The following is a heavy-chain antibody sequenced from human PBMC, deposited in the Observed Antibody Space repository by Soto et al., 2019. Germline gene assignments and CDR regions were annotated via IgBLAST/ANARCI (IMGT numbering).Heavy chain of an antibody. CDR3: AKDLDACDPRAFDI. D-gene: IGHD2-21*02. V-gene: IGHV3-23*01. CDR2: ISGSGGAT. J-gene: IGHJ3*02. CDR1: GFPFDSYG. Sequence: EVQLLESGGGLVQPGGSLRLSCAASGFPFDSYGMSWVRQAPGKGLEWVAAISGSGGATYYADSVKGRFTISRDNSKDTLYLQMNSLRAEEPAVYHCAKDLDACDPRAFDIWGQGTMVTVSS.